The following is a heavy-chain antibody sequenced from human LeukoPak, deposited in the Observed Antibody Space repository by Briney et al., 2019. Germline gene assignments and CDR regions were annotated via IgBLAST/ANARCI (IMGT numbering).Heavy chain of an antibody. V-gene: IGHV1-46*01. CDR2: INPSGGST. CDR1: GYTFTSYY. J-gene: IGHJ6*02. CDR3: ARDHSNRFSYYYYGMDV. D-gene: IGHD4-11*01. Sequence: APVKVSCKASGYTFTSYYMHWVRQAPGQGLEWMGIINPSGGSTSYAQKFQGRVTMTRDTSTSTVYMELSSLRSEDTAVYYCARDHSNRFSYYYYGMDVWGQGTTVTVSS.